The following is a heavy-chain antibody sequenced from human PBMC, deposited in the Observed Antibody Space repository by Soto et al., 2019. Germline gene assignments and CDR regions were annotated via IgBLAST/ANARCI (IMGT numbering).Heavy chain of an antibody. CDR3: ARGHQGYYDSSGYPTDDY. J-gene: IGHJ4*02. Sequence: QVQLVQSGAEVKKPGASVKVSCKASGYTFTSYDINWVRQATGQGLEWMGWMNPNSGNTGYAQKFQGRVTMTRNTYISTAYMELSSLRSEDTAVYYCARGHQGYYDSSGYPTDDYWGQGTLVTVSS. CDR2: MNPNSGNT. V-gene: IGHV1-8*01. CDR1: GYTFTSYD. D-gene: IGHD3-22*01.